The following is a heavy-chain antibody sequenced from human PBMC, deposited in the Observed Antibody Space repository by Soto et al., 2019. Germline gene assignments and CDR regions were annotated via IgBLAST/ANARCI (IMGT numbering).Heavy chain of an antibody. CDR2: SYSGGGT. D-gene: IGHD4-4*01. CDR3: ARVTTTLAHRFDY. Sequence: PGGSLRLSCAASGFTVRGSYMYWVRQAPGKGMDWVSVSYSGGGTDYEASVKGRFTLSGDNSKNMLYLQMSSLRAEDTALYYCARVTTTLAHRFDYWGQGTPVTVSS. CDR1: GFTVRGSY. V-gene: IGHV3-53*01. J-gene: IGHJ4*02.